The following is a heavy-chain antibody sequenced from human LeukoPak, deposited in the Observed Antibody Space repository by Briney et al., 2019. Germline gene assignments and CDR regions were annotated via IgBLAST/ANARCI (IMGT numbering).Heavy chain of an antibody. Sequence: GGSLRLSCAASGFTSGNSCGSWVLQAPGKGLEWVGRIKTKTEGETTDYAAPVKGRFAVSRDDPKNTLYLQMNSLKTEDTAVYYCATVKAECNYKPLLYSGQGTLVTVSS. V-gene: IGHV3-15*01. CDR3: ATVKAECNYKPLLY. CDR2: IKTKTEGETT. J-gene: IGHJ4*02. CDR1: GFTSGNSC. D-gene: IGHD1-7*01.